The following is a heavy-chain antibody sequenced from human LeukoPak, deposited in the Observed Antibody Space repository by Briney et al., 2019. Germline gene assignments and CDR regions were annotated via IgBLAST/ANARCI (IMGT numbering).Heavy chain of an antibody. CDR1: GGSLNGYY. V-gene: IGHV4-59*08. Sequence: SETLSLTCTVSGGSLNGYYWGWIRQPPGKGLECIGYIHSSEGTAHNASLKSRLTISLNTSKNQFSQTLSSVTAADTAVYYWARHVYGEGMVVWGKGTTVTVSS. J-gene: IGHJ6*04. CDR3: ARHVYGEGMVV. CDR2: IHSSEGT. D-gene: IGHD4-17*01.